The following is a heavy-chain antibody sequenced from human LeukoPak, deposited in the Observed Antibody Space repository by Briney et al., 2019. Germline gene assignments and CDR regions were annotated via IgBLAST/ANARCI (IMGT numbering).Heavy chain of an antibody. J-gene: IGHJ5*02. CDR3: ARDRGGALMVYTDWFDP. V-gene: IGHV7-4-1*02. CDR1: GYTFTSYA. Sequence: ASVKVSCKASGYTFTSYAMNWVRQAPGQGLEWMGWINTNTGNPTYAQGFTGRFVFSLDTSVSTAYLQISSLKAEDTAVYYCARDRGGALMVYTDWFDPWGQGTLVTVSS. D-gene: IGHD2-8*01. CDR2: INTNTGNP.